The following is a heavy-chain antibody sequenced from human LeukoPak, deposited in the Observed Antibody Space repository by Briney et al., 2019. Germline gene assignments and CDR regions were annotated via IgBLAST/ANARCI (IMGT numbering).Heavy chain of an antibody. D-gene: IGHD2-2*01. CDR1: GFTFSSYA. Sequence: GFLRLSCAASGFTFSSYAMHWVRQAPGKGLEWVAVISYDGSNKYYADSVKGRFTISRDNSKNTLYLQMNSLRAEDTAVYYCARQSGCSSTSCYPNPTDYWGQGTLVTVSS. V-gene: IGHV3-30-3*01. CDR2: ISYDGSNK. J-gene: IGHJ4*02. CDR3: ARQSGCSSTSCYPNPTDY.